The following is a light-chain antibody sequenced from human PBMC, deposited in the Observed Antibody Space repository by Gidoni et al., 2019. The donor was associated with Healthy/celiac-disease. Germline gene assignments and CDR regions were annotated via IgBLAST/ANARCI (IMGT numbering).Light chain of an antibody. V-gene: IGKV3-15*01. CDR2: GAS. CDR1: QSVSSN. J-gene: IGKJ4*01. Sequence: IVMTQSPATLSVSPGERATLSCRASQSVSSNLAWYQQKPGQAPRLLIYGASTRATGIPARFSGSGSGTEFTLTISSLQSEDFAVYYCQQYNNWPPRVTFGGXTKVEIK. CDR3: QQYNNWPPRVT.